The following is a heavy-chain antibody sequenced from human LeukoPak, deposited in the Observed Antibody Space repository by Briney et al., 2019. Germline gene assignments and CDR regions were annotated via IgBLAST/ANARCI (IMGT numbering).Heavy chain of an antibody. Sequence: SETLSLTCTVSGGSISSYSWSWIRQPPGKGLEWIGNIYYSGSTNYNPSLKSRVTISVDTSKNQFSLKLSSVTAADTAVYYCARVTGGYSLGAFDYWGQGTLVTVSS. CDR1: GGSISSYS. CDR2: IYYSGST. J-gene: IGHJ4*02. D-gene: IGHD5-18*01. V-gene: IGHV4-59*01. CDR3: ARVTGGYSLGAFDY.